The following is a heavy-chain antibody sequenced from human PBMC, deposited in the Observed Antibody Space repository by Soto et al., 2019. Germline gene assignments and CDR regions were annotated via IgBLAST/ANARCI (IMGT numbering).Heavy chain of an antibody. J-gene: IGHJ6*02. Sequence: SETLSLTCHVSGGYISDFYWSWIRQTPGKRLEWIGYLYYTGSTNYNPALKSRVTISLDTSKNQFSLKVRSVTAADTAVYYCARGGGYDFRSSQAPPIDVWGQGTTVTVSS. D-gene: IGHD3-3*01. CDR3: ARGGGYDFRSSQAPPIDV. CDR2: LYYTGST. CDR1: GGYISDFY. V-gene: IGHV4-59*01.